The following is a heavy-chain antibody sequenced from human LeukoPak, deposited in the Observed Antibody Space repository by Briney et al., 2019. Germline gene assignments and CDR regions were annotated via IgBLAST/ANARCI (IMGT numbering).Heavy chain of an antibody. D-gene: IGHD2-15*01. CDR1: GFTFSSYW. Sequence: PGGSLRLSCAASGFTFSSYWMHWVRQAPGKGLVWVSRINTDGSSTSYADSVKGRFTISRDNAKNTLYLQMNSLRAEDTAVYYCASKKVVPATPFDYWGQGTLVTVSS. V-gene: IGHV3-74*01. CDR3: ASKKVVPATPFDY. J-gene: IGHJ4*02. CDR2: INTDGSST.